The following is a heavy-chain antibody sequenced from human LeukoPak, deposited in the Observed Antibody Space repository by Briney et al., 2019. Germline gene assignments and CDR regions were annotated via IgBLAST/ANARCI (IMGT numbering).Heavy chain of an antibody. J-gene: IGHJ6*02. Sequence: SETLSLTCTVSGGSISSYYWSWIRQPPGKGLEWIGYIYYSGSTNYNPSLKSRVTISVDTSKNQFSLKLSSVTAADTAVYYCARAALGYCSGGSCYPYYYYYGMDVWGQGTTVTVSS. CDR1: GGSISSYY. D-gene: IGHD2-15*01. V-gene: IGHV4-59*01. CDR2: IYYSGST. CDR3: ARAALGYCSGGSCYPYYYYYGMDV.